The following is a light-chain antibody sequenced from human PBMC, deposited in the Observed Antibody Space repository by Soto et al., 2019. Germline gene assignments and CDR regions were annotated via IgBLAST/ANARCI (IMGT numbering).Light chain of an antibody. CDR1: QSVSSN. CDR3: QQYKNWPPVT. V-gene: IGKV3-15*01. CDR2: GAS. Sequence: EIVMTQSPATLSVSPGDIATLSCRASQSVSSNLAWYQQKPGQAPRLLIYGASTMATGIPARFSGSGSGTEFTLTISSLQSEDFAVYYCQQYKNWPPVTFGQGTKVEIK. J-gene: IGKJ1*01.